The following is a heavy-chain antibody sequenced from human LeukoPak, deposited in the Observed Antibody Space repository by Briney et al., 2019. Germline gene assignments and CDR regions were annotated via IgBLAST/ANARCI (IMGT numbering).Heavy chain of an antibody. Sequence: PGGSLRLSCAASGFTSSSYSMNWVRQAPGKGLEWVSSISSSSSYIYYADSVKGRFTISRDNAKNSLYLQMNSLRAEDTAVYYCARQLGGSSGYYFDYWGQGTLVTVSS. CDR2: ISSSSSYI. V-gene: IGHV3-21*01. J-gene: IGHJ4*02. CDR1: GFTSSSYS. CDR3: ARQLGGSSGYYFDY. D-gene: IGHD3-22*01.